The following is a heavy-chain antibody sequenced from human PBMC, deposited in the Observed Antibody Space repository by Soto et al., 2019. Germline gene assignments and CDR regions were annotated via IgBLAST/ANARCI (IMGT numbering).Heavy chain of an antibody. CDR2: ISGSGGST. D-gene: IGHD6-13*01. Sequence: PGGSLRLSCAASGFTFSSYAMSWVRQAPGKGLEWVSAISGSGGSTYYADSVKGRFTISRDNAKNTLYLQMNSLRAEDTAIYYCASSFTAGEISSWYANWGHGTLVTVSS. CDR3: ASSFTAGEISSWYAN. J-gene: IGHJ4*01. CDR1: GFTFSSYA. V-gene: IGHV3-23*01.